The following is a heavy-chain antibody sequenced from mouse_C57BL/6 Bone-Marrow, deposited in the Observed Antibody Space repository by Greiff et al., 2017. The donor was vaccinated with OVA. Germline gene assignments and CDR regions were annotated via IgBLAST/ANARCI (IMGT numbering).Heavy chain of an antibody. J-gene: IGHJ4*01. Sequence: EVQLQQSGPELVKPGDSVKISCKASGYSFTGYFMNWVMQSHGKSLEWIGRINPYNGDTFYNQKFKGKATLTVDKSSSTAHMELRSLTSEDSAVYYCARDYYYGSSQSPYYAMDYWGQGTSVTVSS. D-gene: IGHD1-1*01. CDR3: ARDYYYGSSQSPYYAMDY. V-gene: IGHV1-20*01. CDR2: INPYNGDT. CDR1: GYSFTGYF.